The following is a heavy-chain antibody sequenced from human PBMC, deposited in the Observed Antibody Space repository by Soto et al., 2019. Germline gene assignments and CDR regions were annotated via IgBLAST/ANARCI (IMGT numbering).Heavy chain of an antibody. CDR1: GFTLSSHD. V-gene: IGHV3-23*01. CDR2: ISGSDGRT. Sequence: HPGGSLRLSCAASGFTLSSHDMSWVRQAPGEGLEWISSISGSDGRTYYADSVKGRFSIFRDSSKNTLYLQMSSLSAGDTAVYYYAKYYFASGSNWFDPWGRGTLVTVSS. CDR3: AKYYFASGSNWFDP. D-gene: IGHD3-10*01. J-gene: IGHJ5*02.